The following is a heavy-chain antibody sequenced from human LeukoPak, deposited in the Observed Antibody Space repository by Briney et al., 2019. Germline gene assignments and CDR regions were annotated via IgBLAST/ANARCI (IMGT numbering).Heavy chain of an antibody. D-gene: IGHD3-22*01. V-gene: IGHV1-69*01. Sequence: SVKVSCKASGGTFSSYAISWVRQAPGQGLEWMGGVIPIFGTTNYAQKFQGRVTITADESTTTAYMELSSLRSEDTAVYYCARDPPYYDSTGNWFDPWGQGTLVTVSS. CDR3: ARDPPYYDSTGNWFDP. J-gene: IGHJ5*02. CDR1: GGTFSSYA. CDR2: VIPIFGTT.